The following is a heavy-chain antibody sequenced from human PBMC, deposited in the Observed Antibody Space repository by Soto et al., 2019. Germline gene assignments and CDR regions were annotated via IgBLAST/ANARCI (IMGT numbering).Heavy chain of an antibody. CDR3: ARSHLYYDSSGYPDY. V-gene: IGHV3-48*04. J-gene: IGHJ4*02. CDR2: ISSSGSTI. D-gene: IGHD3-22*01. Sequence: GGALRVSCAASGFIFSSYSMNWGRQAPGKGLEWVSYISSSGSTIYYADSVKGRFTISRDNAKNSLYLQMNSLRAEDTAVYYCARSHLYYDSSGYPDYWGQGTLVTVSS. CDR1: GFIFSSYS.